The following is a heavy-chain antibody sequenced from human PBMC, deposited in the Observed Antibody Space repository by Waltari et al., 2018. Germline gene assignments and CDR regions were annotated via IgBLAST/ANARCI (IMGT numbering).Heavy chain of an antibody. J-gene: IGHJ4*02. V-gene: IGHV3-23*01. D-gene: IGHD6-13*01. CDR3: AKDRGSSWYY. CDR2: ISGSGGST. CDR1: GFTFSSYA. Sequence: EVQLLESGGGLVQPGGSLRLSCAASGFTFSSYAMSWVRQAPGQGLEWVSAISGSGGSTYYADSVKGRFTIYRDNSKNTLDLQMNGLRAEDTAVYYCAKDRGSSWYYWGQGTLVTVSA.